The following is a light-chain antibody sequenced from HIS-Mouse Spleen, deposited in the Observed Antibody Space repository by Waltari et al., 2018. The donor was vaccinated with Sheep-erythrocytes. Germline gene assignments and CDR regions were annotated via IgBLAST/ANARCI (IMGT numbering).Light chain of an antibody. V-gene: IGLV3-1*01. CDR3: QAWDSSTAV. J-gene: IGLJ2*01. CDR1: KLGDKY. CDR2: QDS. Sequence: SYELTQPPSVSVSPGQTASITCAGDKLGDKYACWYQQKPGQSPVLVIYQDSKRPSGIPERFSGCNSGNTATLTISGTQAMDEADYYCQAWDSSTAVFGGGTKLTDL.